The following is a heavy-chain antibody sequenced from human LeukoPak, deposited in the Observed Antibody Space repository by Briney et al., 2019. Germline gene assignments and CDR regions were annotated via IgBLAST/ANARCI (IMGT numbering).Heavy chain of an antibody. Sequence: GGSLRLSCVASGFTFSSYWMSWVRQAPGKGLEWVASIKQDGSEKYYVDSVKGRFTISRDNAKNSLYLQMNSLRAEDTAVYYCASLAAAVNDYWGQGTLVTVSS. V-gene: IGHV3-7*01. CDR3: ASLAAAVNDY. D-gene: IGHD6-13*01. J-gene: IGHJ4*02. CDR1: GFTFSSYW. CDR2: IKQDGSEK.